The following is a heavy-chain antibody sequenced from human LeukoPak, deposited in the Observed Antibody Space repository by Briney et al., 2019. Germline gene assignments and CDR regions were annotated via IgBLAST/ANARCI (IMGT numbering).Heavy chain of an antibody. J-gene: IGHJ5*02. CDR3: ARARGVITPDWFDP. Sequence: SETLSLTCTVSGGSISSYYWSWIRQPPGKGLEWIGYIYYSGSTNYNPSLKSRVTISVDTSKNQFSLKLSPVTAADTAVYYCARARGVITPDWFDPWGQGTLVTVPS. CDR1: GGSISSYY. CDR2: IYYSGST. D-gene: IGHD3-10*01. V-gene: IGHV4-59*01.